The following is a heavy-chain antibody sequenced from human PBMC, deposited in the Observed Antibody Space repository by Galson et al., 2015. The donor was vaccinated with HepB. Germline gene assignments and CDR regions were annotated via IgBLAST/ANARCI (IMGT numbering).Heavy chain of an antibody. CDR2: ISAHDDAT. CDR3: AGGLESRNSEVDC. CDR1: GNTFINFV. D-gene: IGHD2-2*01. V-gene: IGHV1-18*01. J-gene: IGHJ4*02. Sequence: SVKVSCKASGNTFINFVINWVRQAPGQGLEWLGWISAHDDATNYARKFQDRATMTTDTSTNTAYLEVRSLRSDDTAVYFCAGGLESRNSEVDCWGQGTLVIVSS.